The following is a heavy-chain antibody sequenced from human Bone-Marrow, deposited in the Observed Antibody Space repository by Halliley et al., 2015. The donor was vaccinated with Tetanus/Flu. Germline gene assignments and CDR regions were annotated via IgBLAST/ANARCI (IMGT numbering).Heavy chain of an antibody. V-gene: IGHV3-64*01. CDR2: IGHDGVDT. CDR1: GFIFSNHA. Sequence: SLRLSCAASGFIFSNHAMHWVRQAPGKGLEYISGIGHDGVDTLYANSVRGRFTVSRDNSKSTLYLQMGSLRAEDTAVYYCVGELDVKRFDTWGQGALVTVSS. CDR3: VGELDVKRFDT. J-gene: IGHJ5*02.